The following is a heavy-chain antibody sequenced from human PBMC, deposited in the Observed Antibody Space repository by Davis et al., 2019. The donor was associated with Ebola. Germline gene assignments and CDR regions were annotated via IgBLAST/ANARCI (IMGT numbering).Heavy chain of an antibody. V-gene: IGHV1-2*02. CDR1: GYTFTGYF. D-gene: IGHD3-3*01. Sequence: AASVKVSCKASGYTFTGYFMHWVRQAPGQGLEWMGWINPNSGGTNYAQKFQGRVTMTRDTSISTAYMDLSRLRSDDTAVYYCATNVLRFLGGMDVWGQGTTVTVSS. J-gene: IGHJ6*02. CDR3: ATNVLRFLGGMDV. CDR2: INPNSGGT.